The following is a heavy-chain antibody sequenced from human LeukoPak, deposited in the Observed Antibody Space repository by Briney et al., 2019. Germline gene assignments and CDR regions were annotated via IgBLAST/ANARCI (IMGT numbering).Heavy chain of an antibody. Sequence: GGSLRLSCAASGFTFSSYAMSWVRQAPGKGLEWVSTNSGSGASTYYADSVKGRFTISRDNSKNTLYLQMNSLRAEDTAVYYCAKQPGSVVDSSGSLSRHWGQGTLVTVSS. CDR1: GFTFSSYA. CDR3: AKQPGSVVDSSGSLSRH. V-gene: IGHV3-23*01. D-gene: IGHD3-22*01. CDR2: NSGSGAST. J-gene: IGHJ4*02.